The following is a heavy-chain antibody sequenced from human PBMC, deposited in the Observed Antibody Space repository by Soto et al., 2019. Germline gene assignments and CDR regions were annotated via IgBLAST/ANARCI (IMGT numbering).Heavy chain of an antibody. CDR2: ISGSGGST. J-gene: IGHJ6*03. D-gene: IGHD2-15*01. Sequence: GGSLRISCAASGFTFSSYAMSWVRQAPGKGLEWVSAISGSGGSTYYADSVKGRFTISRDNSKNTLYLQMNSLRAEDTAVYYCANGPDLDCSGGSGHSLPYYYYYMQVWGKGTTVTGAS. CDR3: ANGPDLDCSGGSGHSLPYYYYYMQV. CDR1: GFTFSSYA. V-gene: IGHV3-23*01.